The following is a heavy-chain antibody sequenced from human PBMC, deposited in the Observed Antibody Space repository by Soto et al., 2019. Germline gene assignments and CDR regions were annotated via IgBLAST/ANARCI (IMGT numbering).Heavy chain of an antibody. CDR1: VFTVRSHW. V-gene: IGHV3-74*01. J-gene: IGHJ5*02. CDR2: INSDGSSA. CDR3: ARCECNGTSSYVFEA. D-gene: IGHD2-2*01. Sequence: GCMTLSCVSSVFTVRSHWMHCVRQSPGKWLVWVSQINSDGSSANYADAVKGRFTFSRDNAKKTLYLQMNSLRAEDTAVYYCARCECNGTSSYVFEAWGPGPLVIVS.